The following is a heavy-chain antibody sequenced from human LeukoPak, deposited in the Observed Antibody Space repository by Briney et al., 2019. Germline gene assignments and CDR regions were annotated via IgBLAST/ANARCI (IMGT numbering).Heavy chain of an antibody. V-gene: IGHV3-23*01. CDR1: GSTFSSYA. CDR2: ISGSGGST. D-gene: IGHD1-26*01. Sequence: GSLRLSFATSGSTFSSYAISWGRPAPGKGLEWVSAISGSGGSTYYADSVKGRFTISRDNSKNTLYLQMNSLRAEDTAVYYCAKSDSGSYLGDFDYWGQGTLVTVSS. J-gene: IGHJ4*02. CDR3: AKSDSGSYLGDFDY.